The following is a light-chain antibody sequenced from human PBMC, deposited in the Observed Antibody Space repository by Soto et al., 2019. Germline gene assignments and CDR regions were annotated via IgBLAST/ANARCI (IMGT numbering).Light chain of an antibody. J-gene: IGKJ3*01. V-gene: IGKV1-9*01. CDR2: AAS. CDR3: QQFNSYPRT. CDR1: QGISSY. Sequence: IQLTQSPSSLSASVGDRVTITCRARQGISSYLAWYQQKPGKAPKLLIYAASTLQSWVPSRFSGSGSGTDFTLTISSLQPEDFATYYCQQFNSYPRTFGPGTKVDIK.